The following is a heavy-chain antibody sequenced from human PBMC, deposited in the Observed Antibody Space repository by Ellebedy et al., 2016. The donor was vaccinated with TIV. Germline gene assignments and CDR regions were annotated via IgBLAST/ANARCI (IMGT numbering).Heavy chain of an antibody. V-gene: IGHV3-74*01. CDR1: GYTFSPYW. CDR3: AREIDSPDAYCSGESCYPDY. CDR2: MNADGSRI. Sequence: GESLKISCVGSGYTFSPYWMHWVRQAPGKGLVWVSHMNADGSRIVYADSVKGRFTISRDNAKHSLYLEMSSLRVEDTAVYYCAREIDSPDAYCSGESCYPDYWGQGTLVTVSS. J-gene: IGHJ4*02. D-gene: IGHD2-15*01.